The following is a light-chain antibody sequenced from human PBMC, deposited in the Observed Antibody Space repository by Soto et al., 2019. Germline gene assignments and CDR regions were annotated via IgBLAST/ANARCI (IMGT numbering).Light chain of an antibody. J-gene: IGLJ2*01. CDR1: SGHSSYA. V-gene: IGLV4-69*01. CDR3: QTWGTDIVV. Sequence: QLVLTQSPSASASLGASVKLTCTLSSGHSSYAIAWHQQQPEKGPRYLMKLKSDGSHSKGDGIPDRFSGSSSGAERYLTISSLQSEDEADYYCQTWGTDIVVFGGGTKVTVL. CDR2: LKSDGSH.